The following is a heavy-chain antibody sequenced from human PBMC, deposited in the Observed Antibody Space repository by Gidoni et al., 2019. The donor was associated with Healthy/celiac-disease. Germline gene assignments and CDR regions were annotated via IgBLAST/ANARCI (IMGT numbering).Heavy chain of an antibody. J-gene: IGHJ6*02. Sequence: EVQLVESGGGLVKPGGSLRLSCAASGFTFSRYSMTWVRQAPGKGLEWVSSISSSSSYIYYADSVKGRFTISRDNAKNSLYLQMNSLRAEDTAVYYCARGAYDILTGYPYYYGMDVWGQGTTVTVSS. CDR1: GFTFSRYS. CDR2: ISSSSSYI. V-gene: IGHV3-21*01. CDR3: ARGAYDILTGYPYYYGMDV. D-gene: IGHD3-9*01.